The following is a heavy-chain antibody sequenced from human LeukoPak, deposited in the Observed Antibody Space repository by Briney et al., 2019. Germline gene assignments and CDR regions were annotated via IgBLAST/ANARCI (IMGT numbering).Heavy chain of an antibody. CDR3: ARDRKGSGYYYLDY. CDR2: IYYSGST. D-gene: IGHD3-22*01. Sequence: SETLSLTCTVSGGSISRYYWSWIRQPPGKGLEWLGYIYYSGSTNYNPSLKSRVTISVDTSKNQFSLKLSSVTAADTAVYYCARDRKGSGYYYLDYWGQGTLVTVSS. CDR1: GGSISRYY. V-gene: IGHV4-59*01. J-gene: IGHJ4*02.